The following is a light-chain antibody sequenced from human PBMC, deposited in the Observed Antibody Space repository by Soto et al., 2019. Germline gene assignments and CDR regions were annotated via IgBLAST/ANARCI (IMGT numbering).Light chain of an antibody. CDR2: KVS. CDR1: QSLLYSDGNTF. V-gene: IGKV2-30*01. CDR3: MQGTNWPPT. J-gene: IGKJ1*01. Sequence: DVVMTQSPLSLPVTLGQPASISCRSSQSLLYSDGNTFLNWFQQRPGQSPRRLIYKVSNRDSGVPDRFSGSGSGTDFTLTISRLEPADVGVYYCMQGTNWPPTFGQGTKVEIK.